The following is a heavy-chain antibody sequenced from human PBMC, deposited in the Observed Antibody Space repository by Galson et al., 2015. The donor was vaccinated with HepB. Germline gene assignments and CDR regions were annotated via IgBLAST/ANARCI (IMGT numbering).Heavy chain of an antibody. CDR3: ARGGAAANKEFDY. J-gene: IGHJ4*02. V-gene: IGHV1-69*04. Sequence: SVKVSCKASGGTFSSYAISWVRQAPGQGLEWMGRIIPILGIANYAQKFQGRVTITADKSTSTAYMELSSLRSEDTAVYYCARGGAAANKEFDYWGQGTLVTVSS. CDR2: IIPILGIA. D-gene: IGHD1/OR15-1a*01. CDR1: GGTFSSYA.